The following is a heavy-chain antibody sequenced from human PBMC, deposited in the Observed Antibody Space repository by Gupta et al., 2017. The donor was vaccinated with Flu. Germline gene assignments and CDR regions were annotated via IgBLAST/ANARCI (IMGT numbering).Heavy chain of an antibody. CDR2: IFSNDEK. V-gene: IGHV2-26*01. D-gene: IGHD3-22*01. CDR3: ARIPSTSHYYTYDY. Sequence: QVTLKESGPALVKPTATLTLTSTVSGFPLSNARMGVSWIRQPPGKALEWLAHIFSNDEKSYSTSLKSRLTISKDTSKSQVVLTMTNMDPVDTATYYCARIPSTSHYYTYDYWGQGTLVTVSS. CDR1: GFPLSNARMG. J-gene: IGHJ4*02.